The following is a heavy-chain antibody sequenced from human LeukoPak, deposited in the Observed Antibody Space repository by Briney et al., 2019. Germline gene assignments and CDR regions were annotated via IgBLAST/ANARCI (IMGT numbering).Heavy chain of an antibody. J-gene: IGHJ4*02. Sequence: PGGSLRLSCAASGFTVSSNYMSWVRQAPGKGLEWVSVIYSGGSTYYADSVKGRFTISRDNSKNTLYLQMNSLRAEDTAVYYCARHSSGYFKYYFDYWGQGTLVTVPS. CDR2: IYSGGST. CDR3: ARHSSGYFKYYFDY. CDR1: GFTVSSNY. D-gene: IGHD3-22*01. V-gene: IGHV3-53*01.